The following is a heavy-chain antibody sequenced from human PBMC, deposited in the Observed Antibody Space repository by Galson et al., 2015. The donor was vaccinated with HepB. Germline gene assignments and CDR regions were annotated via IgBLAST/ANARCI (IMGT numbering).Heavy chain of an antibody. D-gene: IGHD3-22*01. Sequence: SVKVSCKASGGTFSSYAISWVRQAPGQGLEWMGGIIPIFGTANYAQKFQGRVTITADESTSTAYMELSSLRSEDTAVYYCARDVPFNYYDSSGYLRHWGQGTLVTVSS. V-gene: IGHV1-69*13. CDR2: IIPIFGTA. J-gene: IGHJ1*01. CDR1: GGTFSSYA. CDR3: ARDVPFNYYDSSGYLRH.